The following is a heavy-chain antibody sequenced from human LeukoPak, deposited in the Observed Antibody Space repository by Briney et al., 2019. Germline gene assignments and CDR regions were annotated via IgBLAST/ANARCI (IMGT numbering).Heavy chain of an antibody. D-gene: IGHD3-22*01. CDR3: AKVKRDDSSGYGDY. J-gene: IGHJ4*02. Sequence: GGSLRLSCAASGFTFSSYAMSWVRQAPGKGLEWVSAISGSGGSTYYADSVKGRFTISRDNSKNTLYLQMNSLRAEGTAVYYCAKVKRDDSSGYGDYWGQGTLVTVSS. CDR2: ISGSGGST. CDR1: GFTFSSYA. V-gene: IGHV3-23*01.